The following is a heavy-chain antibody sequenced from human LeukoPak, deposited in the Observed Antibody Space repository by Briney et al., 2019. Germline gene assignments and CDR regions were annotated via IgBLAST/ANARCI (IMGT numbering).Heavy chain of an antibody. CDR2: INHSGST. D-gene: IGHD4-17*01. J-gene: IGHJ3*02. CDR3: ARHYEDAFDI. Sequence: SETLSLTCTVSGGSISSYYWSWIRQPPGKGLEWIGEINHSGSTNYNPSLKSRVTISVDTSKNQFSLKLSSVTAADTAVYYCARHYEDAFDIWGQGTMVTVSS. V-gene: IGHV4-34*01. CDR1: GGSISSYY.